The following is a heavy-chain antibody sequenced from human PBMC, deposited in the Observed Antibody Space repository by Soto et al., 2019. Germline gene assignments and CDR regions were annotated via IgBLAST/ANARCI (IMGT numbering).Heavy chain of an antibody. V-gene: IGHV3-30-3*01. J-gene: IGHJ5*02. CDR3: TRADLTVTLSVFDP. CDR1: GFIFSRYA. CDR2: ISDDGSTK. Sequence: QVQLVESGGGVVQPGRSLRLSCAASGFIFSRYAMHWVRQAPGKGLEWVALISDDGSTKYYADSVKGRFTISGDNSKNTLYLQMNSLSAEDTAVYYCTRADLTVTLSVFDPWGQGTLVTVSS. D-gene: IGHD4-17*01.